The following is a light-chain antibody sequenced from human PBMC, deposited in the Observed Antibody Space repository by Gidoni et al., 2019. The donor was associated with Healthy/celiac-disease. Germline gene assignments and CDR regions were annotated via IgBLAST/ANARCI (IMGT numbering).Light chain of an antibody. V-gene: IGKV3-20*01. J-gene: IGKJ5*01. CDR1: QRVSSCY. CDR2: GAS. CDR3: QQYGSSPSIT. Sequence: EIVLTQSPGTLSLSPGERATLSCRASQRVSSCYLSWYQQKPGQAPRLLIYGASRRATGIPDRFSGSGSGTDFTLTISRLEPEDFSVYYCQQYGSSPSITFGQGTRLEIK.